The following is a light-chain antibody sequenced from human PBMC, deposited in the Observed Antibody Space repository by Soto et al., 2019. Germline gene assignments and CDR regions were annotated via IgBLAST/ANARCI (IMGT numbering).Light chain of an antibody. CDR1: NSDVGSYNR. J-gene: IGLJ2*01. CDR2: EVS. CDR3: SSYISRSSSVV. V-gene: IGLV2-18*02. Sequence: QSALTQPPSVSGSPGQSVTISCTGTNSDVGSYNRVSWYQRPPGTAPKLIIYEVSNRPSGVPDRFSGSKSGNTASLTISGLQAEDEADYYCSSYISRSSSVVFGGGTKLTVL.